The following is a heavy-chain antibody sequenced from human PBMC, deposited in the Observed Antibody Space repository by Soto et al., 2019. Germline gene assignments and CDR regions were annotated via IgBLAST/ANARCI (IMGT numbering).Heavy chain of an antibody. D-gene: IGHD6-19*01. CDR2: INHSGST. CDR1: GGSFSGYY. Sequence: SETLSLTCAVYGGSFSGYYWRWIRQPPGKGLEWIGEINHSGSTNYNPSLKSRVTISVDTSKNQFSLKLSSVTAADTAVYYCASILDGYSSGWTYYYYGMDVWGQGTTVTVSS. J-gene: IGHJ6*02. CDR3: ASILDGYSSGWTYYYYGMDV. V-gene: IGHV4-34*01.